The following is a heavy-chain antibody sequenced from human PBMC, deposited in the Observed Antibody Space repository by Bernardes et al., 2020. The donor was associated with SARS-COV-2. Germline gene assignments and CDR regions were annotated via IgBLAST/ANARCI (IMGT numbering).Heavy chain of an antibody. CDR2: IKYDGTDK. J-gene: IGHJ2*01. CDR1: GFSFSAYL. V-gene: IGHV3-7*04. Sequence: GGSLRLSCAASGFSFSAYLVSWVRQSPGKGLEWVANIKYDGTDKHYVDSVRGRFTIFRDNAELSLHLRLSSLRVEDTGLYYCARAEWESRSYFDLWGRGTLVTVSS. CDR3: ARAEWESRSYFDL. D-gene: IGHD1-26*01.